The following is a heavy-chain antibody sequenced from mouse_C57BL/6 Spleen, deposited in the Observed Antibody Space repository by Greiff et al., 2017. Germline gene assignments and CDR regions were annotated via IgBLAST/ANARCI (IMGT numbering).Heavy chain of an antibody. J-gene: IGHJ2*01. Sequence: QVHVKQPGAELVRPGSSVKLSCKASGSTFTSYWMHWVKQRPIQGLEWIGNIDPSDSETHYNQKFKDKATLTVDKSSSTAYMPLSSLTSEDSAVDYCAEGAAYRSYGGGGGKGATLTV. CDR2: IDPSDSET. V-gene: IGHV1-52*01. CDR1: GSTFTSYW. CDR3: AEGAAYRSYGGG. D-gene: IGHD2-5*01.